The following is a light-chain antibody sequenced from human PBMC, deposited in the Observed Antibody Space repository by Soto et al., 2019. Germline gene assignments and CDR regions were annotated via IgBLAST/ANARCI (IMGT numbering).Light chain of an antibody. V-gene: IGLV2-14*01. CDR1: SSDVGPYNY. J-gene: IGLJ1*01. CDR3: ISYTDRQSYL. CDR2: EVT. Sequence: QSVLTQPASVSGSPGQSITISCTGTSSDVGPYNYVSWYQHHPGKAPKLLIYEVTKRPSGVSNRFSGSKSGNTASLTISGLQAEDEADYSCISYTDRQSYLFGTGTKVTVL.